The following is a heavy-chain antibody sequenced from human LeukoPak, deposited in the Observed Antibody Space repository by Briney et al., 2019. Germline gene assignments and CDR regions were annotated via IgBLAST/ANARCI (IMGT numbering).Heavy chain of an antibody. J-gene: IGHJ5*02. CDR3: AREVVVGGGNWFDP. V-gene: IGHV1-3*01. CDR2: INAGNGNT. Sequence: ASVKVSCKASGYTFTSYAMHWVRQAPGQRLEWMGWINAGNGNTKYSQKFQGRVTITRDTSASTAYMELSSPRSEDTAVYYCAREVVVGGGNWFDPWGQGTLVTVSS. CDR1: GYTFTSYA. D-gene: IGHD2-2*01.